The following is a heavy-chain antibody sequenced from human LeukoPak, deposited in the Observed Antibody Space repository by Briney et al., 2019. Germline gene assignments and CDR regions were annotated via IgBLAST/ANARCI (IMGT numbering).Heavy chain of an antibody. V-gene: IGHV5-51*01. CDR3: ARGYCSGGSCFSSKYYYYYYGMDV. CDR2: TYPGDSDT. D-gene: IGHD2-15*01. CDR1: GYSFTSYW. J-gene: IGHJ6*02. Sequence: GESLKISCKASGYSFTSYWIAWVRQMPGKGLEWMGITYPGDSDTRYSPSFQGQVTISADKSISTAYLQWSSLKASDTAMYFCARGYCSGGSCFSSKYYYYYYGMDVWGQGTTVTVSS.